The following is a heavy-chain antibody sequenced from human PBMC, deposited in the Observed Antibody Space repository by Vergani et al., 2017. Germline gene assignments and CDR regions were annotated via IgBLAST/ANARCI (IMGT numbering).Heavy chain of an antibody. Sequence: QVQLVQSGAEVKKPGASVKVSCKASGYTFTGYYMHWVRQAPGQGLEWMGWINPNSGGTNYAQKFQGRVTITADKSTSTAYMELSSLRSEDTAVYYCATGDQLVAATRFDYWGQGTLVTVSS. J-gene: IGHJ4*02. CDR3: ATGDQLVAATRFDY. D-gene: IGHD2-15*01. V-gene: IGHV1-2*02. CDR2: INPNSGGT. CDR1: GYTFTGYY.